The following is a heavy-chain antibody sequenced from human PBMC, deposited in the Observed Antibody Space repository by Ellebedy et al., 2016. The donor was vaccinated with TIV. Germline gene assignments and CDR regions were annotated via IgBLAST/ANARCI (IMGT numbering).Heavy chain of an antibody. V-gene: IGHV1-2*02. CDR2: IDPNSGDT. D-gene: IGHD3-16*01. Sequence: AASVKVSCKASGYTFTAYYMHWVRQAPGQGLEWMGWIDPNSGDTNYAQKFQGRVTITRDTSISTTYMDLRRLRSDDTAVYYCASAVMIPAPNYWGQGTLVTVSS. J-gene: IGHJ4*02. CDR3: ASAVMIPAPNY. CDR1: GYTFTAYY.